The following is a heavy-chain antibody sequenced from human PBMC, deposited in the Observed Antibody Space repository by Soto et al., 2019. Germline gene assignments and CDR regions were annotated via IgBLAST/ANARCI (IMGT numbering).Heavy chain of an antibody. V-gene: IGHV6-1*01. Sequence: SQTLSLTCAISGESVSSNSAAWNWIRQSPSRGLEWLGRTYYRSKWYNDYAVSVKSRITINPDTSKNQFSLQLNSVTPEDTAVYYCARDPGYGDYGQYYYYYGMDVWGQGTTVTVSS. D-gene: IGHD4-17*01. CDR2: TYYRSKWYN. CDR1: GESVSSNSAA. J-gene: IGHJ6*02. CDR3: ARDPGYGDYGQYYYYYGMDV.